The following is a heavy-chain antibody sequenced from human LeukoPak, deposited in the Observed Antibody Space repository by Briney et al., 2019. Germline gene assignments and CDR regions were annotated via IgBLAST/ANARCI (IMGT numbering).Heavy chain of an antibody. J-gene: IGHJ5*02. CDR2: ISYDGSNK. CDR3: ARETTFGWFDP. CDR1: GFTFSSYG. V-gene: IGHV3-30*03. Sequence: GGSLRLSCAASGFTFSSYGMHWVRQAPGKGLEWVAVISYDGSNKYYADSVKGRFTISRDNAKNSLYLQMNSLRAEDTAVYYCARETTFGWFDPWGQGTLVTVSS. D-gene: IGHD4-11*01.